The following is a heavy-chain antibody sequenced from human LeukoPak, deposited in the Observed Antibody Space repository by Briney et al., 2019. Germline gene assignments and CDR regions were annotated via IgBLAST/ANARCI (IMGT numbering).Heavy chain of an antibody. CDR2: IVVGSGYT. CDR1: RSTFISPT. Sequence: TSVKVSCKASRSTFISPTVQWVRQARGQRLEWIGWIVVGSGYTNYAQKFQERVTFTGDMSTGTVYMELSSLRSEDTAVYYCAVARGLTDPLDFWGQGTLVTVSS. V-gene: IGHV1-58*01. CDR3: AVARGLTDPLDF. J-gene: IGHJ4*02. D-gene: IGHD3-10*01.